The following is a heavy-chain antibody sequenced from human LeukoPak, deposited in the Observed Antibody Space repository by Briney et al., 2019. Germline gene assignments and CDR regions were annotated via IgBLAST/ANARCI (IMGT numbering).Heavy chain of an antibody. V-gene: IGHV1-2*02. CDR3: ARKFLGSRGYYFDY. CDR2: INPHSGGT. J-gene: IGHJ4*02. D-gene: IGHD3-10*01. CDR1: GYTFTGYY. Sequence: GASVKVSCKPSGYTFTGYYIQWVRQAPGQGLEWMGWINPHSGGTNYAPKFQGRVSMTRDTSISTAYMELSSLRSEDTAVYYCARKFLGSRGYYFDYWGQGTLVTVSS.